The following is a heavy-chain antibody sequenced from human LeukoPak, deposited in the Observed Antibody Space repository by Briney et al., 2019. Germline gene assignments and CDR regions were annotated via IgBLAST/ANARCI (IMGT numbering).Heavy chain of an antibody. CDR2: MNPSGGST. J-gene: IGHJ4*02. D-gene: IGHD5-18*01. CDR1: GYTFTSHY. CDR3: ARGGMGIQLWPFDY. V-gene: IGHV1-46*01. Sequence: ASVKVSCKASGYTFTSHYMQWVRQAPGQGLEWMGIMNPSGGSTAYAQKFQGRVTMTRDTSTSTVYMELSSLRSEDTAVYYCARGGMGIQLWPFDYWGQGPLDTVSS.